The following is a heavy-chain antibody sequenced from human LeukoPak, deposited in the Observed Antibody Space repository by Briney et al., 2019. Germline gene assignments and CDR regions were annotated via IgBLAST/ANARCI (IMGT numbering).Heavy chain of an antibody. CDR2: FDPEDGET. V-gene: IGHV1-24*01. CDR1: GYTLTELS. D-gene: IGHD2-15*01. Sequence: ASVKVSCKVSGYTLTELSMHWVRQAPGKGLEWMGGFDPEDGETIYAQKFQGRVTMTKDTSTDTAYMELSSLRSEDTAVYYCATDRTGGYCSGGSCSTSGYSYGYLDYWGQGTLVTVSS. CDR3: ATDRTGGYCSGGSCSTSGYSYGYLDY. J-gene: IGHJ4*02.